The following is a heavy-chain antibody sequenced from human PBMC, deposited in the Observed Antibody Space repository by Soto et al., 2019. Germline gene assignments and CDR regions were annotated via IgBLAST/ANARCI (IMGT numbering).Heavy chain of an antibody. CDR1: GFSLSTSDVG. J-gene: IGHJ4*02. Sequence: SGPTLVKPTQTLTLTCTFSGFSLSTSDVGVGWIRQPPGKALEWLALIYWDDDNRYSPSLKSRLTITKDNSKNQVVLTLTNMEPVDTATYYCAHSKYSRSSFDYWGQGTLVTVPS. CDR3: AHSKYSRSSFDY. V-gene: IGHV2-5*02. CDR2: IYWDDDN. D-gene: IGHD6-6*01.